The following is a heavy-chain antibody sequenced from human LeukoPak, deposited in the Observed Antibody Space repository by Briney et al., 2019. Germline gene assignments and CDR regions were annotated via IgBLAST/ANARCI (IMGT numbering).Heavy chain of an antibody. CDR3: AKSPVEVVPSATWGRPWFDP. V-gene: IGHV3-53*01. CDR1: GFTVSSNY. D-gene: IGHD2-2*01. CDR2: IYSGGST. Sequence: GGSLRLSCAVSGFTVSSNYMNWVRQAPGKGLEWVSVIYSGGSTYYADSVKGRFTISRDNSKNTVFLQMNSLRAKDAAVYYCAKSPVEVVPSATWGRPWFDPWGQGTLVTVSS. J-gene: IGHJ5*02.